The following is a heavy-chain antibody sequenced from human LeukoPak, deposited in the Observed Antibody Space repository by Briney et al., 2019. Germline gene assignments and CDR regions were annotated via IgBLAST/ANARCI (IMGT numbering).Heavy chain of an antibody. J-gene: IGHJ6*03. Sequence: PGGSLRLSCAASGFTFSNAWMSWVRQAPGKGLEWVGRIKSKTDGGTTDYAAPVKGRFTISRDDSKNTLYLQMNSLKTEDTAVYYCTTDLLWFGESDGYYMDVWGKGTTVIISS. CDR3: TTDLLWFGESDGYYMDV. V-gene: IGHV3-15*01. CDR1: GFTFSNAW. D-gene: IGHD3-10*01. CDR2: IKSKTDGGTT.